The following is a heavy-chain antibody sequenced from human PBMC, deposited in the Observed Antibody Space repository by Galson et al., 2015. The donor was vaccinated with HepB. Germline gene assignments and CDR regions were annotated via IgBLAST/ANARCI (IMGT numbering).Heavy chain of an antibody. J-gene: IGHJ5*02. CDR1: GYTFTSYG. CDR2: ISAYNGNT. Sequence: SVKVSCKASGYTFTSYGISWVRQAPGQGLEWMGWISAYNGNTNYAQKLQGRVTMTTDTSTSTAYMELRSLRSDDTAVYYCARAALEYSSSSLWFDPWGQGTLVTVSS. CDR3: ARAALEYSSSSLWFDP. V-gene: IGHV1-18*04. D-gene: IGHD6-6*01.